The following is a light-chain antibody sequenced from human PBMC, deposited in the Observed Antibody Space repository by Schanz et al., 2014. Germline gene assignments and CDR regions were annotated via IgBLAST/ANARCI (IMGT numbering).Light chain of an antibody. CDR3: STWDDILNGQGV. J-gene: IGLJ3*02. Sequence: QSVLTQPPSASGTPGQTVTISCSGDISNIGSNTVNWYQQLPGTVPKLLIYTNNQRPSGVPDRFSGSKSGTSASLAISGLQSDDEADYYCSTWDDILNGQGVFGGGTKLTVL. CDR2: TNN. V-gene: IGLV1-44*01. CDR1: ISNIGSNT.